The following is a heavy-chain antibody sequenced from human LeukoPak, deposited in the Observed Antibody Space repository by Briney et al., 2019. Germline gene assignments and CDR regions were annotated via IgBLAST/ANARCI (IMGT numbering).Heavy chain of an antibody. CDR2: ISATGGST. CDR1: RFTFSSYG. CDR3: AKSHHVTAIDY. V-gene: IGHV3-23*01. D-gene: IGHD2-21*02. J-gene: IGHJ4*02. Sequence: PGGTLRLSCAASRFTFSSYGMSWVRQAPGKGLEWVSSISATGGSTYYADSVKGRFTISRDNSKNTLYLQMNSLRADDTAVYYCAKSHHVTAIDYWGQGTLVTVSS.